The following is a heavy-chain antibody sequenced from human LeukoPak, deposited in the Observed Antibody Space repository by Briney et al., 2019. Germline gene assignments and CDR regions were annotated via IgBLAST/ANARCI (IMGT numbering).Heavy chain of an antibody. J-gene: IGHJ4*02. CDR3: AKPRGADYYDSSGYQWGPFDY. CDR1: GFTFSSYA. D-gene: IGHD3-22*01. CDR2: ISGSGGST. V-gene: IGHV3-23*01. Sequence: PGGSLRLSCAASGFTFSSYAMSWVRQAPGKGLEWVSAISGSGGSTYYADSVKGRFTISRDNSKNTLYLQMNSLRAEDTAVYYCAKPRGADYYDSSGYQWGPFDYWGQGTLVTVSS.